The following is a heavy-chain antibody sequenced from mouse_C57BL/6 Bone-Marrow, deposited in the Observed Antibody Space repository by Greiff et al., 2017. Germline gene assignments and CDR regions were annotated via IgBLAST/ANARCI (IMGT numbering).Heavy chain of an antibody. CDR2: ISSGGSYT. D-gene: IGHD1-1*01. Sequence: EVHLVESGGDLVKPGGSLKLSCAASGFTFSSYGMSWVRQTPDKRLEWVATISSGGSYTYYPDSVKGRFTISRDNAKNTLYLQMSSLKSEDTAMYYCARPVYYYGSSYFYAMDYWGQGTSVTVSS. CDR1: GFTFSSYG. J-gene: IGHJ4*01. CDR3: ARPVYYYGSSYFYAMDY. V-gene: IGHV5-6*01.